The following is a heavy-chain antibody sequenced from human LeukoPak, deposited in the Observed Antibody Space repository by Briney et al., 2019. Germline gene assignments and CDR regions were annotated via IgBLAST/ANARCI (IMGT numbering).Heavy chain of an antibody. CDR2: ITAYNGNT. Sequence: ASVKVSCKASGYTFTSYGISWVRQAPGQGLEWMGWITAYNGNTNYAQKLKGRVTMTTDTSTSTAYMELRSLRSDDTAVYYCARYYDSSGYRTFYFDYWGQGTLVTVSS. D-gene: IGHD3-22*01. V-gene: IGHV1-18*01. J-gene: IGHJ4*02. CDR1: GYTFTSYG. CDR3: ARYYDSSGYRTFYFDY.